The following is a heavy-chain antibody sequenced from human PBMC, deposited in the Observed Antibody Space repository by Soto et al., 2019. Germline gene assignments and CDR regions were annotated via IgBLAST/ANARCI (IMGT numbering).Heavy chain of an antibody. J-gene: IGHJ3*02. CDR1: GFTFSSYA. D-gene: IGHD2-15*01. Sequence: LRLSCAASGFTFSSYAMHWVRQTPGKGLEWVAVISYDGSNKYYADSVKGRFTISRDNSKNTLYLQMNSLRAEDTAVYYCARDPGYCSGGSCHPDAFDIWGQGTMVTVSS. CDR2: ISYDGSNK. CDR3: ARDPGYCSGGSCHPDAFDI. V-gene: IGHV3-30-3*01.